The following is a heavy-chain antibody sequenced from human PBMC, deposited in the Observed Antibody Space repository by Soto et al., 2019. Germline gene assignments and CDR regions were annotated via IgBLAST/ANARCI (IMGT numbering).Heavy chain of an antibody. J-gene: IGHJ4*02. CDR1: TSCRYS. Sequence: TSCRYSLNRVSQAPGKGLEWVSSISSSSYIYYADSVKGRFTISRDNAKNSPYLQMNSLRAEDTAVYYCARGPVAMVPFDYWGQGTLVTVSS. D-gene: IGHD3-10*01. CDR2: ISSSSYI. CDR3: ARGPVAMVPFDY. V-gene: IGHV3-21*01.